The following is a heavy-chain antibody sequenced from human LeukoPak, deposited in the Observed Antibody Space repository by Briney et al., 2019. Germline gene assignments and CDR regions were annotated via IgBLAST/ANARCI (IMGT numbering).Heavy chain of an antibody. CDR3: TRFGYCSSTRCYFDGFDP. Sequence: GGSLRLSCAASGFTFSNYAMHWVRQAPGKGLEWVALISYHGSDKYYADSVKGRFTISRDNSKNTLYPQMNSLRAEDTAMYYCTRFGYCSSTRCYFDGFDPWGQGTLVTVSS. J-gene: IGHJ5*02. D-gene: IGHD2-2*03. CDR2: ISYHGSDK. V-gene: IGHV3-30*04. CDR1: GFTFSNYA.